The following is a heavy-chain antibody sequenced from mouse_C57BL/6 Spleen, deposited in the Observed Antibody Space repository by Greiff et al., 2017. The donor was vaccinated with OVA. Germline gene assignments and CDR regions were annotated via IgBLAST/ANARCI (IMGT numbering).Heavy chain of an antibody. Sequence: QVQLKQPGAELVRPGSSVKLSCKASGYTFTSYWMHWVKQRPIQGLEWIGNIDPSDSETHYNQKFKDKATLTVDKSSSTAYMQLSSLTSEDSAVYYGARGSSGLWGWAMDYWGQGTSVTVSS. CDR1: GYTFTSYW. CDR3: ARGSSGLWGWAMDY. J-gene: IGHJ4*01. D-gene: IGHD3-2*02. CDR2: IDPSDSET. V-gene: IGHV1-52*01.